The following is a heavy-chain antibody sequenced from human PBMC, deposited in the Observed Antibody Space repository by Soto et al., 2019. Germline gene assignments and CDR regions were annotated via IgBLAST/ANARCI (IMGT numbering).Heavy chain of an antibody. Sequence: GASVKVSCKASGGTFSSYAISWVRQAPGQGLEWMGGIIPIFGTANYAQKFQGRVTITADESTSTAYMELSSLRSEDTAVYYCARVIQLWGDPFDYWGQGTLVTVSS. CDR3: ARVIQLWGDPFDY. J-gene: IGHJ4*02. D-gene: IGHD5-18*01. CDR1: GGTFSSYA. V-gene: IGHV1-69*13. CDR2: IIPIFGTA.